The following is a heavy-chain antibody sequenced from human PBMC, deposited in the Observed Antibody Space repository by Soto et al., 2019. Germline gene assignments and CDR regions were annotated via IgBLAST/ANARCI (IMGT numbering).Heavy chain of an antibody. V-gene: IGHV3-33*01. Sequence: PGGSLRLSCAASGFTFSSSAMHWVRQAPGRGLEWVAVIWSDGSKKYYADSVTGRFTISRDNSINTLYLQMNSLRAEDTAVYYCARVSVTTLDYWGQGTPVTVSS. CDR1: GFTFSSSA. J-gene: IGHJ4*02. D-gene: IGHD4-17*01. CDR2: IWSDGSKK. CDR3: ARVSVTTLDY.